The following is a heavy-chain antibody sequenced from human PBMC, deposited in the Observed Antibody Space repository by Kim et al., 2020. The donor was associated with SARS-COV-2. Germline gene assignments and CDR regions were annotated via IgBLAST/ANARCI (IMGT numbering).Heavy chain of an antibody. V-gene: IGHV3-11*05. CDR3: ARVSLGSSSWYYFDY. D-gene: IGHD6-13*01. J-gene: IGHJ4*02. Sequence: DSLKGRFTISIDNAKNSLYLQMNSLRADDTAVYYCARVSLGSSSWYYFDYWGQGTLVTVSS.